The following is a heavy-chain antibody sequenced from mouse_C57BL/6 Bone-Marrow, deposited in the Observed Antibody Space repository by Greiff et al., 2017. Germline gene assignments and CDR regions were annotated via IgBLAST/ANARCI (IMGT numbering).Heavy chain of an antibody. D-gene: IGHD1-1*01. Sequence: QVQLQQPGAELVMPGASVMLSCKASGYTFTSYWMHWVKQRPGQGLEWIGEIDPSDSYTNYNQKFKGKSTSTVDKSSSTAYMQLSSLKSADSAAYYSARGIYDYGSSYCYAMDYWGKGTSISVAS. CDR3: ARGIYDYGSSYCYAMDY. CDR2: IDPSDSYT. J-gene: IGHJ4*01. V-gene: IGHV1-69*01. CDR1: GYTFTSYW.